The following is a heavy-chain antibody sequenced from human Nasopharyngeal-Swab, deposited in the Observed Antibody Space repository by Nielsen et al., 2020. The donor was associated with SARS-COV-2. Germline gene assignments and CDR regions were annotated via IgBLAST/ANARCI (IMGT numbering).Heavy chain of an antibody. CDR1: GFTLSTFW. J-gene: IGHJ3*02. Sequence: GGSLRLSCAGSGFTLSTFWMSWVSQAPGKGLEWVPAISGSGGSTYYATSVKGRFTISRDNSKNTLYLQMNSLRAEDTAVYYCAKDRNTMIVVVITGQGAFDIWGQGTMVTVSS. CDR3: AKDRNTMIVVVITGQGAFDI. V-gene: IGHV3-23*01. CDR2: ISGSGGST. D-gene: IGHD3-22*01.